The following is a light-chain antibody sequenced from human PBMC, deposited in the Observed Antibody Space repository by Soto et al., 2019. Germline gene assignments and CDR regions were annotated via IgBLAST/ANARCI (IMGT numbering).Light chain of an antibody. CDR2: SNN. CDR3: AAWDASLNGYV. V-gene: IGLV1-44*01. Sequence: QSVLTQPPSASGTPGQRVTISWSGSRSNIGSNTVNWYQQLPGTAPKLLIYSNNHRPSGVPDRFSGSKSGTSASLASSGLQSEDEADYYCAAWDASLNGYVFGTGTKLTVL. J-gene: IGLJ1*01. CDR1: RSNIGSNT.